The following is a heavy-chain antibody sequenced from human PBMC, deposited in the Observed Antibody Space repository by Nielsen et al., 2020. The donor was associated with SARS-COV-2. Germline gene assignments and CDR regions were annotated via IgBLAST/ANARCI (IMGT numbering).Heavy chain of an antibody. Sequence: SVKVSCKASGYTFTSYGISWVRQAPGQGLEWMGGIVPLFGSAKYSQTFQGRVTITADRSTSTAYMEVSSLRSEDTAVYYCARVECSGSTCNYYYGMDVWGQGTTVTV. D-gene: IGHD2-15*01. CDR1: GYTFTSYG. J-gene: IGHJ6*02. CDR2: IVPLFGSA. CDR3: ARVECSGSTCNYYYGMDV. V-gene: IGHV1-69*06.